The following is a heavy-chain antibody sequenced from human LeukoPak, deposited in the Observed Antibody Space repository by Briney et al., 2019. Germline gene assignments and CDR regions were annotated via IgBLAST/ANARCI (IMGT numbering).Heavy chain of an antibody. J-gene: IGHJ4*02. CDR3: ARDPATGIPDYLDH. Sequence: GGSLRLSCAASGFTFSSYPMHWVRQAPGKGLEWVAVIGYDGRIQVYADSVKGRFTISRDSSVNMLYLQMDSLKPDDTAVYYCARDPATGIPDYLDHWGQGILVTVS. CDR1: GFTFSSYP. CDR2: IGYDGRIQ. D-gene: IGHD2-21*02. V-gene: IGHV3-30*04.